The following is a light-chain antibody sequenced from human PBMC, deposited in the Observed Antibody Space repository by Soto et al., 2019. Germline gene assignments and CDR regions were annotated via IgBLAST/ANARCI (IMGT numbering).Light chain of an antibody. Sequence: DIQMTQSPSSLSASVGDRVTITCRASQSISSYLNWYQQKPWKAPKLLIYAASSLQSGVPSRFSGSGSGTDVTLTISSLQPEDFETYYCQESDSTPFTFGPGTKVDIK. V-gene: IGKV1-39*01. J-gene: IGKJ3*01. CDR3: QESDSTPFT. CDR1: QSISSY. CDR2: AAS.